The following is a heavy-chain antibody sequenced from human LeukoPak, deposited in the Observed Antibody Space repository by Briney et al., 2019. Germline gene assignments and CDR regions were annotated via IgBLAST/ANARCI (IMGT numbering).Heavy chain of an antibody. CDR1: GFTFSDYY. Sequence: GCLRLSWAASGFTFSDYYMRWIRQAPGKVLEWDAYISRSGSTIHYADTVKGRFTISRDNAKNPLYLQMNSLRAEDTAVYYCARDLMGIAYRGAFYYWGQGTLVTVSS. V-gene: IGHV3-11*01. D-gene: IGHD6-13*01. J-gene: IGHJ4*02. CDR3: ARDLMGIAYRGAFYY. CDR2: ISRSGSTI.